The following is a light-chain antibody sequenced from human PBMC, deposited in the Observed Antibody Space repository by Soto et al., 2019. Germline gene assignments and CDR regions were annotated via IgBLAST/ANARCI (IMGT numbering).Light chain of an antibody. CDR1: QSISSY. CDR2: AAS. J-gene: IGKJ2*01. Sequence: DIQMTQSPSSLSASVGDRVTITCRASQSISSYLNWYQQKPGKAPKLVIYAASSLQSGVPSRFSGSGSVTDFNLTISSLQPEDFATYYCQQSYSTPRTFGQGTKLEIK. CDR3: QQSYSTPRT. V-gene: IGKV1-39*01.